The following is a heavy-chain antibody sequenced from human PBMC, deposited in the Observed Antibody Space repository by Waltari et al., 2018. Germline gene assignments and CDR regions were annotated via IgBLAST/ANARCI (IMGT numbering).Heavy chain of an antibody. V-gene: IGHV3-49*04. D-gene: IGHD6-19*01. J-gene: IGHJ4*02. CDR1: GFTFGDYA. CDR2: IRSKAYGGTT. CDR3: TRGIAVAGYFDY. Sequence: EVQLVESGGGLVQPGRSLRLSCTASGFTFGDYAMSWVRQAPGKGLEWVGFIRSKAYGGTTEYAASVKGRFTISRDDSKSIAYLQMNSLKTEDTAVYYCTRGIAVAGYFDYWGQGTLVTVSS.